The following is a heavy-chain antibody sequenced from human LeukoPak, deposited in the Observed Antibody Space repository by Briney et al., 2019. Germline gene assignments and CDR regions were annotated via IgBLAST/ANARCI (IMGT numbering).Heavy chain of an antibody. D-gene: IGHD4-11*01. V-gene: IGHV4-4*07. CDR3: ARDDSPITTVTTFAY. Sequence: SETLSLTCTVSGGSIRGYYWSWIRQPAGKRLEWIGRYYASGSTNYNPSLKSRVTMSVDTSKSQFSLKLSSVTAADTAVYYCARDDSPITTVTTFAYRGQGILVTVSS. CDR2: YYASGST. CDR1: GGSIRGYY. J-gene: IGHJ4*02.